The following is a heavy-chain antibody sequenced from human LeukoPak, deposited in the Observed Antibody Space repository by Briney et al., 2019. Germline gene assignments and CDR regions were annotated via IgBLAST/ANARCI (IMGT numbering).Heavy chain of an antibody. CDR2: IIPISGTA. J-gene: IGHJ4*02. Sequence: ASVKVSCKASGGTFSSYAISWVRQAPGQGLEWMGGIIPISGTANYAQKFQGRVTITTDESTSTAYMELSSLRSEDTAVYYCSGYDSSGYYPYWGQGTLVTVSS. D-gene: IGHD3-22*01. CDR1: GGTFSSYA. V-gene: IGHV1-69*05. CDR3: SGYDSSGYYPY.